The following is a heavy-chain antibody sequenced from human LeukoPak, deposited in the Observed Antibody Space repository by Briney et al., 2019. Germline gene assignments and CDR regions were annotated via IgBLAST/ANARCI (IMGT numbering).Heavy chain of an antibody. Sequence: SETLSLTCSVSGGPISSYYWSWIRQPPGKELEWIGYIYSSGSTNSHPFLKSRVTISADTSKNQFSLKLSSVTAADTAVYYCARGDYYYMDVWGKGTTVTVPS. CDR1: GGPISSYY. D-gene: IGHD1-26*01. CDR2: IYSSGST. J-gene: IGHJ6*03. CDR3: ARGDYYYMDV. V-gene: IGHV4-59*01.